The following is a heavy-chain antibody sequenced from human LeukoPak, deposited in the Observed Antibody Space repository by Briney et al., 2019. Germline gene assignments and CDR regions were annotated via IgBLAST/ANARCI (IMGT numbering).Heavy chain of an antibody. D-gene: IGHD1-26*01. CDR2: INSDGSST. CDR1: GFTFSSYW. V-gene: IGHV3-74*01. Sequence: PGGSLRLSCAASGFTFSSYWMHWVRQAPRKGLVWVSRINSDGSSTSYADSVKGRFTISRDNAKNTLYLQMNSLRAEDTAVYYCATYYKGEEKWELLGLDYWGQGTLVTVSS. J-gene: IGHJ4*02. CDR3: ATYYKGEEKWELLGLDY.